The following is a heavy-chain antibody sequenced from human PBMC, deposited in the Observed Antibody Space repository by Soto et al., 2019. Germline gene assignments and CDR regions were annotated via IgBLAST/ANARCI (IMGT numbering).Heavy chain of an antibody. V-gene: IGHV5-51*01. D-gene: IGHD3-3*01. J-gene: IGHJ6*03. CDR2: IYSGDSDI. Sequence: SLKISCKASGYSFTSYWIDWVRQMPGKGLEWMGIIYSGDSDIRHSPSFQGQVTISADKSISTAYLQWSSLKASDTAMYYCARIDTIFNYMDVWGKGTTVTVSS. CDR3: ARIDTIFNYMDV. CDR1: GYSFTSYW.